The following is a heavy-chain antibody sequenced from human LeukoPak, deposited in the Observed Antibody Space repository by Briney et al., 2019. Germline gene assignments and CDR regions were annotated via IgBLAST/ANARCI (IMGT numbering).Heavy chain of an antibody. CDR2: IYYSGST. CDR1: GGSISSSSYY. Sequence: SETLSLTCTVSGGSISSSSYYWGWIRQPPGKGLEWLGSIYYSGSTYYNPSLKSRVTISVDTSKNQFSLKLRAVTAADTAEYDVARGRGCYYYDCSGYRNNWFHPWGQGTLVTVSS. D-gene: IGHD3-22*01. J-gene: IGHJ5*02. V-gene: IGHV4-39*07. CDR3: ARGRGCYYYDCSGYRNNWFHP.